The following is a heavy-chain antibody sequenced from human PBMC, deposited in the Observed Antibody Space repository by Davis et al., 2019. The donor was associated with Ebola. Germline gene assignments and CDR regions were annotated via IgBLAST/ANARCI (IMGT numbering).Heavy chain of an antibody. CDR3: ARDPEVLRFLEWSYYGMDV. D-gene: IGHD3-3*01. V-gene: IGHV3-13*01. CDR1: GFTFSSYD. J-gene: IGHJ6*02. CDR2: IGTAGDT. Sequence: PGGSLRLSCAASGFTFSSYDMHWVRQATGKGLEWVSAIGTAGDTYYPGSVKGRFTISRENAKNSLYLQMNSLRAGDTAVYYCARDPEVLRFLEWSYYGMDVWGQGTTVTVSS.